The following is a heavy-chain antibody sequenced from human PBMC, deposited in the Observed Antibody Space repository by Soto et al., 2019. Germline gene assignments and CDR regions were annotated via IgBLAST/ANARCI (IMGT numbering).Heavy chain of an antibody. CDR3: ARQSAVAGNWFDP. CDR1: GGSISSSSYY. V-gene: IGHV4-39*01. D-gene: IGHD6-19*01. Sequence: SETLSLTCTVSGGSISSSSYYWGWIRQAPGKGLEWIGSIYYSGSTYYNPSLKSRVTLSVDTSKNQFSLKLSSVTAADTAVYYCARQSAVAGNWFDPWGQGTLVTVSS. J-gene: IGHJ5*02. CDR2: IYYSGST.